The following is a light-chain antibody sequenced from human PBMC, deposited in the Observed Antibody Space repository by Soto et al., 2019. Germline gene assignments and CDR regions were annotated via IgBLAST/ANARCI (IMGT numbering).Light chain of an antibody. J-gene: IGKJ2*01. V-gene: IGKV1-8*01. CDR2: AAS. CDR3: QQYGTSPHT. Sequence: AIRMTQSPSSFSASTGDRVTITCRASQGISSYLAWYQQKPGKAPKLLIYAASTLQSGVPSRFSGSGSGTDFTLTISCLQSEDFAVYSCQQYGTSPHTFGQGTKLEIK. CDR1: QGISSY.